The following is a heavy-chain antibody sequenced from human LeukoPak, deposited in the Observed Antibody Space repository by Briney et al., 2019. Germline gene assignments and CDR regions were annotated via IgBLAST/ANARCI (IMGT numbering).Heavy chain of an antibody. V-gene: IGHV4-31*03. CDR1: GGSISSGTYF. D-gene: IGHD2-2*01. Sequence: SETLSLACTVSGGSISSGTYFWSWIRQHPGKGLEWIGYIHYSGSTYNNPSLKSRVTLSVDTSKNQFSLKLSSVTAADTAVYYCARDGCSGPSCHGNWFDPWGQGTLVTVSS. CDR3: ARDGCSGPSCHGNWFDP. J-gene: IGHJ5*02. CDR2: IHYSGST.